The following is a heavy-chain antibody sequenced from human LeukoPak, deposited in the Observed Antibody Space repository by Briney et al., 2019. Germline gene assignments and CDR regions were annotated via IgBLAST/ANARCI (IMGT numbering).Heavy chain of an antibody. Sequence: SVKVSCKASGGTFSSYAISWVRQAPGQGLEWMGGIIPIFGTANYAQKFQGRVTITADKSTTTAYMELSSLRSVDTAMYYCARDRYYDFWSGSHYFDYWGQGTLVTVSS. V-gene: IGHV1-69*06. J-gene: IGHJ4*02. CDR2: IIPIFGTA. CDR3: ARDRYYDFWSGSHYFDY. D-gene: IGHD3-3*01. CDR1: GGTFSSYA.